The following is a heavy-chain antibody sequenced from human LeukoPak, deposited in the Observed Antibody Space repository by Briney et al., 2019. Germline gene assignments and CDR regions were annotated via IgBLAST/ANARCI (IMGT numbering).Heavy chain of an antibody. CDR2: IRYDGSNK. Sequence: GGSLRLSCAASGFTFSSYGMHWVRQAPGKGLEWVAFIRYDGSNKYYADSVKGRFTISRDNSKNTLYLQMNSLRAEDTAVYYCAKNVFLEWSGPYWFDPWGQGTLVTVSS. J-gene: IGHJ5*02. D-gene: IGHD3-3*01. CDR3: AKNVFLEWSGPYWFDP. CDR1: GFTFSSYG. V-gene: IGHV3-30*02.